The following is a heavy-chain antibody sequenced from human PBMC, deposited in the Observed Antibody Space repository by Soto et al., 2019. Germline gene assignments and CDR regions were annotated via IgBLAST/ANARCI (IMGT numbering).Heavy chain of an antibody. Sequence: PSVKVSCKASGGTFSSYAISWVRQAPGQGLEWMGGIIPIFGTANYAQKFQGRVTITADKSTSTAYMELSSLRSEDTAVYYCAVTIVVVPAYYYYGMDVWGQGTTVTVSS. J-gene: IGHJ6*02. CDR1: GGTFSSYA. D-gene: IGHD2-2*01. V-gene: IGHV1-69*06. CDR3: AVTIVVVPAYYYYGMDV. CDR2: IIPIFGTA.